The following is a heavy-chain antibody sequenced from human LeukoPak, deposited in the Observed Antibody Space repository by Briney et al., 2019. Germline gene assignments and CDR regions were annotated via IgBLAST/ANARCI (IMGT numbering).Heavy chain of an antibody. D-gene: IGHD6-13*01. CDR3: ASGEYSNSHFGY. J-gene: IGHJ4*02. Sequence: ASVKVSCKVSGYTLTELSIHWVRQAPGKGLEWMGGFDPEDDETIYAQRFQGRVTMTEDTSTDTAYMELSSLRSEDTAVYYCASGEYSNSHFGYWGQGTLVTVSS. CDR2: FDPEDDET. CDR1: GYTLTELS. V-gene: IGHV1-24*01.